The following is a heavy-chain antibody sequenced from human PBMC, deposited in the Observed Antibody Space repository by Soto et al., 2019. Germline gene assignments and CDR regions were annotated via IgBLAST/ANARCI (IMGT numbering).Heavy chain of an antibody. D-gene: IGHD3-10*01. CDR3: VTYYTGSGSYYRFDS. CDR2: ISGYGGIT. Sequence: VQLVQSGAEVKSPGASVKVSCRSSGYSFTTYGFSWVRQAPGRGLEWMGYISGYGGITHYAEKFRGRVIMTTDTSTTTAYLDLRSLRSDDTAVYYCVTYYTGSGSYYRFDSWGQGTLVTVSS. CDR1: GYSFTTYG. V-gene: IGHV1-18*01. J-gene: IGHJ4*02.